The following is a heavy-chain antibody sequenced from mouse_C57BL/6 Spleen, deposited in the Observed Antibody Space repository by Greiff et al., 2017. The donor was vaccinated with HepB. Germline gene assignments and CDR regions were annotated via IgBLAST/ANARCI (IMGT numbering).Heavy chain of an antibody. V-gene: IGHV2-4*01. J-gene: IGHJ4*01. CDR2: IWSGGST. CDR3: AKNEGKDGYSDYAMDY. D-gene: IGHD2-3*01. Sequence: QVQLQQSGPGLVQPSQSLSITCTVSGFSLTSYGVHWVRQPPGKGLEWLGVIWSGGSTDYNAAFISRLSISKDNSESQVFFKMNSLQADDTAIYYCAKNEGKDGYSDYAMDYWGQGTSVTVSS. CDR1: GFSLTSYG.